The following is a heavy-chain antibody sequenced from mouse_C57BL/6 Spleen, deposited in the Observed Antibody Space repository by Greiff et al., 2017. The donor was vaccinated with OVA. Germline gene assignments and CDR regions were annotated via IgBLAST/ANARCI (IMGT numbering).Heavy chain of an antibody. V-gene: IGHV5-9-1*02. CDR3: TKLPLNYYGSSYGYFDV. CDR2: ISSGGDYI. CDR1: GFTFSSYA. D-gene: IGHD1-1*01. J-gene: IGHJ1*03. Sequence: EVKLQESGEGLVKPGGSLKLSCAASGFTFSSYAMSWVRQTPEKRLEWVAYISSGGDYIYYADTVKGRFTISRDNARNTLYLQMSSLKSEDTAMYYCTKLPLNYYGSSYGYFDVWGTGTTVTVSS.